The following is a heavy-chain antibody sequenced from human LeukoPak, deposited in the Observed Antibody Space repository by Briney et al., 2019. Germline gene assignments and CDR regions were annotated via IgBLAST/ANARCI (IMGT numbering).Heavy chain of an antibody. CDR2: INPSGGRT. CDR1: GYTFSSYY. J-gene: IGHJ3*02. V-gene: IGHV1-46*01. CDR3: ARDTYYYDSSGPPPAFDI. D-gene: IGHD3-22*01. Sequence: GASLKVSCKASGYTFSSYYMHWVRQAPGQGLEWMGIINPSGGRTSYAQKFQGRVTMTRDMSTSTVYMELSSLRSEDTAVYYCARDTYYYDSSGPPPAFDIWGQGTMVTVSS.